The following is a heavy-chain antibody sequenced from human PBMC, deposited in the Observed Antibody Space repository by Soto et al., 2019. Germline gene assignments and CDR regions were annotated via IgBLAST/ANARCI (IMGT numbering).Heavy chain of an antibody. V-gene: IGHV2-5*02. J-gene: IGHJ4*02. CDR2: IYWDDDK. Sequence: QITLNESGPTVVRPTETLTLTCSFTGFPLTTSGVVVGWIRQSPGKAPWRLALIYWDDDKRYSASLKSRLTITKDTSKIQVVLTVSDLDPTDTATYYCAHRVLRTVFGLVTTTAIYFDFWGQGTPVAVSS. CDR1: GFPLTTSGVV. CDR3: AHRVLRTVFGLVTTTAIYFDF. D-gene: IGHD3-3*01.